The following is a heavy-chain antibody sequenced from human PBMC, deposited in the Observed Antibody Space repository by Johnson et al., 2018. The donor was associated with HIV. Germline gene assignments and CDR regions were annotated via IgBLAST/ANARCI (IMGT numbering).Heavy chain of an antibody. CDR3: AKDYVDTASDDAFDI. CDR2: IRYDGSNT. CDR1: GFTFSSYW. D-gene: IGHD5-18*01. Sequence: QVQLVESGGGLVQPGRSLRLSCAASGFTFSSYWMSWVRQAPGKGLEWLAFIRYDGSNTYYADSVKGRFTISRDNSKNTLYLQMNSLRAEDTAVYYCAKDYVDTASDDAFDIWGQGTMVTVSS. J-gene: IGHJ3*02. V-gene: IGHV3-30*02.